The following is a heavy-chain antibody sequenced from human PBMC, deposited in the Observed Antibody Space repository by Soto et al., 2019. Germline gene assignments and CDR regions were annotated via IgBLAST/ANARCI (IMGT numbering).Heavy chain of an antibody. V-gene: IGHV1-2*02. CDR3: LGGVATTGHYYGMDV. Sequence: ASVHVSCKASGYVFTSYYLHLARQAPGQGLEWMGWINPNSGDTYYAQNFEARVTLTRDTSPNTASMELRRLRSADTAVYYCLGGVATTGHYYGMDVWGQGTTVTVSS. CDR2: INPNSGDT. D-gene: IGHD5-12*01. CDR1: GYVFTSYY. J-gene: IGHJ6*02.